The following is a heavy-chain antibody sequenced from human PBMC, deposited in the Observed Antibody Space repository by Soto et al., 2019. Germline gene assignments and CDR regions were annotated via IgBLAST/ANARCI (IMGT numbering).Heavy chain of an antibody. CDR3: AKVPTGEFDY. J-gene: IGHJ4*02. D-gene: IGHD7-27*01. Sequence: GGSLRLSCAASGFTFSSYGMHWVRQAPGKGLEWVAVISYDGSNKYYADSVKGRFTISRDNSKNTLYLQMNSLRAEDTAVYYCAKVPTGEFDYWGQGTLVTVSS. V-gene: IGHV3-30*18. CDR1: GFTFSSYG. CDR2: ISYDGSNK.